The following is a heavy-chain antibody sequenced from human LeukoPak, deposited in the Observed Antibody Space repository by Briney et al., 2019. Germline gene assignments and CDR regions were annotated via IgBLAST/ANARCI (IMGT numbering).Heavy chain of an antibody. Sequence: GGSLRLSCAASGLTFSNYWMTWVRQAPGKGLEWLANIKQDRSYIYYVDSVKGRFTVSRDNAKNSLYLQVNSLRAEGTAFYYCARIGYSSSSNDYWGQGTLVTVSS. D-gene: IGHD6-6*01. J-gene: IGHJ4*02. CDR3: ARIGYSSSSNDY. CDR2: IKQDRSYI. CDR1: GLTFSNYW. V-gene: IGHV3-7*01.